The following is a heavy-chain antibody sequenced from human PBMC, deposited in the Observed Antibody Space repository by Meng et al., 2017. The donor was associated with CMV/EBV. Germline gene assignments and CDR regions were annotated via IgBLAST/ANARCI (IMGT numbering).Heavy chain of an antibody. Sequence: GGLRLSCAASGFTFSSYAMSWVRQAPGKGLEWVSAISGSGGSTYYADSVKGRFTISRDNSKNTLYLQMNSLRAEDTAVYYCAKDPPTPGFLEWLSDSYYYGMDVWGQGTTVTVSS. CDR1: GFTFSSYA. D-gene: IGHD3-3*01. J-gene: IGHJ6*02. CDR3: AKDPPTPGFLEWLSDSYYYGMDV. V-gene: IGHV3-23*01. CDR2: ISGSGGST.